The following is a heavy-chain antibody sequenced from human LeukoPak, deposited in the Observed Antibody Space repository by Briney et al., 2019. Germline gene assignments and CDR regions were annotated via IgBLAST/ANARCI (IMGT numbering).Heavy chain of an antibody. CDR2: ISGSGSHT. Sequence: GGSLRLSCVASAFTFNRYTMSWVRQAPGKGLEWVSGISGSGSHTYYADSVKGRFTISRDNSKNTLYLQMNSLRAEDTAVYYCARVKDYYYMDVWGKGTTVTISS. J-gene: IGHJ6*03. CDR1: AFTFNRYT. V-gene: IGHV3-21*01. CDR3: ARVKDYYYMDV.